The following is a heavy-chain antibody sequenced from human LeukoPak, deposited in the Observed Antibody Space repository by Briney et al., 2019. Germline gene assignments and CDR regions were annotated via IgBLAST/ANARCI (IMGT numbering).Heavy chain of an antibody. V-gene: IGHV1-2*02. D-gene: IGHD6-13*01. J-gene: IGHJ4*02. CDR1: GYTFTGYY. CDR2: INPNSGGT. Sequence: ASVKVSCKASGYTFTGYYMHWVRQAPGQGLEWMGWINPNSGGTNYAQKFQDRVTMTRDTSISTAYMELSGLRSEDTAVYYCARDLLGQLTFDYWGQGTLVTVSS. CDR3: ARDLLGQLTFDY.